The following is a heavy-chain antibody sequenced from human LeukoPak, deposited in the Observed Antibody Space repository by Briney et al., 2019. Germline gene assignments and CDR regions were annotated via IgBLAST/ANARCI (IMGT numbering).Heavy chain of an antibody. Sequence: PGRSLRLSCAASGFTFSSYAMHWVRQAPGKGLEWVAVISYDGSNKYYADSVKGRFTISRDNSKNTLYLQMNSLRAEDTAVYYCARDQGRQLTGDPEFDYWGQGALVTVSS. J-gene: IGHJ4*02. CDR2: ISYDGSNK. V-gene: IGHV3-30-3*01. CDR1: GFTFSSYA. CDR3: ARDQGRQLTGDPEFDY. D-gene: IGHD7-27*01.